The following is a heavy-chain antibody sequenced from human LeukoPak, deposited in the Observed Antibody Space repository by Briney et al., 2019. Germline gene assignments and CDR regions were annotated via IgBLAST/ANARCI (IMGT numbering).Heavy chain of an antibody. V-gene: IGHV4-59*01. D-gene: IGHD3-22*01. CDR1: GGSISSYY. CDR2: IYYSGST. CDR3: AREGYDSSGYYNGGFFDY. Sequence: SXTLSLTCTVSGGSISSYYWSWIRQPPGKGLEWIGYIYYSGSTNYNPSLKSRVDISVDTSKNQFSLKLSSVTAADTAVYYCAREGYDSSGYYNGGFFDYWGQGTLVTVSS. J-gene: IGHJ4*02.